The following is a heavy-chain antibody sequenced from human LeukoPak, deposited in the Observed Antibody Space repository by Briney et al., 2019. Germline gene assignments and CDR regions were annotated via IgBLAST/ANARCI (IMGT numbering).Heavy chain of an antibody. CDR1: GYTFTGYY. CDR3: ARDNIVATTSFDY. D-gene: IGHD5-12*01. Sequence: ASVKVSCKASGYTFTGYYMHWVRQAPGQGLEWMGWINPNSGGTNYAQKFQGRVTMTRDTSISTAYMELSRLRSDDTAVYYCARDNIVATTSFDYWGQGTLVTVSS. V-gene: IGHV1-2*02. J-gene: IGHJ4*02. CDR2: INPNSGGT.